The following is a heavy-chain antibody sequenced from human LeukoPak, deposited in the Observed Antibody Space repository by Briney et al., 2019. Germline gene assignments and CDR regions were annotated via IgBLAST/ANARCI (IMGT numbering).Heavy chain of an antibody. Sequence: PSETLSLTCTVSGYSISSGYYWGWIRPPPGKGLEWIGSIYHSGSTNYNPSLKSRVTISVDTSKNQFSLKLSSVTAADTAVYYCARGMGGYDNFDYWGQGTLVTVSS. J-gene: IGHJ4*02. V-gene: IGHV4-38-2*02. CDR2: IYHSGST. D-gene: IGHD5-12*01. CDR3: ARGMGGYDNFDY. CDR1: GYSISSGYY.